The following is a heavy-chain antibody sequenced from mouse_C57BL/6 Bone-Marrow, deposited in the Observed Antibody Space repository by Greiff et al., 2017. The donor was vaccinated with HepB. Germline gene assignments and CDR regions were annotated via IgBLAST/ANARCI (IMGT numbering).Heavy chain of an antibody. CDR2: IYPGDGDT. J-gene: IGHJ4*01. Sequence: VKLQQSGPELVKPGASVKISCKASGYAFSSSWMNWVKQRPGKGLEWIGRIYPGDGDTNYNGKFKGKATLTADKSSSTAYMQLSSLTSEDSAVYSCATRYGYDRGNDAMNNWSQGTSVTVSS. D-gene: IGHD2-2*01. CDR1: GYAFSSSW. V-gene: IGHV1-82*01. CDR3: ATRYGYDRGNDAMNN.